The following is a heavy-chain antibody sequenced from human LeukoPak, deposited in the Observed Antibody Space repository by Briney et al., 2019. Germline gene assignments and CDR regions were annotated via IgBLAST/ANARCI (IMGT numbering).Heavy chain of an antibody. Sequence: SGPTLLKPTPTLTLTCTFSGFSLRTSGVGVGWIRQPPGKALEWLSLIYWDDDKRYSPSLKSRLIITKDTSKNQVVLTMTNMDPVDTATYYCAHRGPGGLYVLFDYWGQGTLVTVSS. CDR1: GFSLRTSGVG. CDR2: IYWDDDK. J-gene: IGHJ4*02. D-gene: IGHD2-2*02. CDR3: AHRGPGGLYVLFDY. V-gene: IGHV2-5*02.